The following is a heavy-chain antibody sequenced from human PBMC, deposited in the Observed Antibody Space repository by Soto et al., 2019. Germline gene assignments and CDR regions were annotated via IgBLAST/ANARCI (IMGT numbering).Heavy chain of an antibody. CDR2: INSDGSST. V-gene: IGHV3-74*01. Sequence: PGGSLRLSCAASRFSFSSYWMHWVRQAPGKGLVWVSRINSDGSSTSYADSVKGRFTISRDNAKNTLYLQMNTLRAEDTAVYYCARGGYCSGGTCYSSDYGLDVWGKGTTVTVSS. D-gene: IGHD2-15*01. J-gene: IGHJ6*04. CDR1: RFSFSSYW. CDR3: ARGGYCSGGTCYSSDYGLDV.